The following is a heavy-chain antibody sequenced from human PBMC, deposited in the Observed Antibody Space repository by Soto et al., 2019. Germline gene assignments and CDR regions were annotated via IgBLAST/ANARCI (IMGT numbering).Heavy chain of an antibody. V-gene: IGHV2-5*02. CDR1: GFSLSTGGVG. CDR3: AHSAGLQGNWNGGYFDF. J-gene: IGHJ4*02. D-gene: IGHD1-1*01. Sequence: QITLEESGPTRVKPTQTLTLTCTFSGFSLSTGGVGVGWIRQPPGKALERLALIYWDDDKRYNPSLKSRLTITEDTTKNQVGLTRTNMDPVDTATYYCAHSAGLQGNWNGGYFDFWGQGALVTVSS. CDR2: IYWDDDK.